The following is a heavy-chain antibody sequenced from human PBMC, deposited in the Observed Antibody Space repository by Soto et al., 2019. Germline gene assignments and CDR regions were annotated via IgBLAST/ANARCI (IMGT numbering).Heavy chain of an antibody. V-gene: IGHV3-49*04. CDR2: IRSKAYGGTT. CDR1: GFTFGYYA. CDR3: TRETSTYYYGSGSSPGMDV. J-gene: IGHJ6*02. D-gene: IGHD3-10*01. Sequence: PGGSLRLSCTASGFTFGYYAMSWVRQAPGKGLEWVGFIRSKAYGGTTEYAASVKGRFTISRDDSKSIAYLQMNSLKTEDTAVYYCTRETSTYYYGSGSSPGMDVWGQGTTVPSP.